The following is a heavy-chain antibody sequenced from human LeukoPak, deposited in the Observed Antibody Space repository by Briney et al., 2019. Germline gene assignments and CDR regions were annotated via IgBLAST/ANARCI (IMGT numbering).Heavy chain of an antibody. V-gene: IGHV4-34*01. J-gene: IGHJ5*02. D-gene: IGHD3-16*01. CDR1: GGSFSGYY. CDR3: ARADDPETPNWFDP. CDR2: INHSGST. Sequence: LETLSLTCAVYGGSFSGYYWSWIRQPPGKGLEWIGEINHSGSTNYNPSLKSRVTISVDTSKNQFSLKLSSVTAADTAVYYCARADDPETPNWFDPWGQGTLVTVSS.